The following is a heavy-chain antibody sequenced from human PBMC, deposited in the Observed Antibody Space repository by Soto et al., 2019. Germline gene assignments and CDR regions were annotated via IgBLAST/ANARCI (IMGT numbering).Heavy chain of an antibody. CDR2: IYYSGST. D-gene: IGHD5-18*01. CDR3: ARGSMVTGVPGVVLSWFDP. J-gene: IGHJ5*02. CDR1: GGSICSGDYY. Sequence: PSETLSLTCTVSGGSICSGDYYWSWIRQPPGKGLEWIGYIYYSGSTYYNPSLKSRVTISVDTSKNQFSLKLSSVTAADTAVYYCARGSMVTGVPGVVLSWFDPWGQGTLVTVSS. V-gene: IGHV4-30-4*01.